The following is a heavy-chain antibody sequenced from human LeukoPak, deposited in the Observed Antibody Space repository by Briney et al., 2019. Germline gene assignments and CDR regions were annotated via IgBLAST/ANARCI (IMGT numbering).Heavy chain of an antibody. V-gene: IGHV3-33*01. Sequence: GGSLRLSCAASGFTFSSYGMHWVRQAPGKGLEWVAVIWYDGSNKYYADSVKGRFTISRDNSKNTLYLQVNSLRAEDTAVYYCARDYGDSMYYFDYWGQGTLVTVSS. D-gene: IGHD4-17*01. CDR1: GFTFSSYG. CDR3: ARDYGDSMYYFDY. CDR2: IWYDGSNK. J-gene: IGHJ4*02.